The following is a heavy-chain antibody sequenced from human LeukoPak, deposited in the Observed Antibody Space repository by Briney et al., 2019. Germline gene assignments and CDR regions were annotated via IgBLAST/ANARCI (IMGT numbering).Heavy chain of an antibody. CDR1: GGSISSGDYY. D-gene: IGHD3-10*01. CDR3: ARDGYYGSGTSGGFDY. V-gene: IGHV4-30-4*01. J-gene: IGHJ4*02. Sequence: SQTLSLTCTVSGGSISSGDYYWSWIRQPPGKGLEWIGYIYYSGSTYYNPSLKSRVTISVDASKNQFSLKLSSVTAADTAVYYCARDGYYGSGTSGGFDYWGQGTLVTVSS. CDR2: IYYSGST.